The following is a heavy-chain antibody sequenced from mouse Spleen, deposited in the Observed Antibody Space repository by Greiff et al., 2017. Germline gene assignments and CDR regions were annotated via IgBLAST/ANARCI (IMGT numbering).Heavy chain of an antibody. CDR1: GFSLTSYG. Sequence: QVQLQQSGPGLVPPSQSLSITCTVSGFSLTSYGVHWVRQSPGKGLEWLGVIWSGGSTDYNAAFISRLSISKDNSKSQVFFKMNSLQADDTAIYYCARISGNYGDYVEAMDYWGQGTSVTVSS. D-gene: IGHD2-13*01. CDR3: ARISGNYGDYVEAMDY. CDR2: IWSGGST. V-gene: IGHV2-4-1*01. J-gene: IGHJ4*01.